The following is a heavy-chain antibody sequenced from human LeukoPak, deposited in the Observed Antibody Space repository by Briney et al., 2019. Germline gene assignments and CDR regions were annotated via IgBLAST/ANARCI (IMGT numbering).Heavy chain of an antibody. CDR3: ARRDGYNYGPFDY. Sequence: GASVKVPCKASGGTFSSYAISWVRQAPGQGLEWMGGIIPIFGTANYAQKFQGRVTITADESTSTAYMELSSLRSEDTAVYYCARRDGYNYGPFDYWGQGTLVTVSS. D-gene: IGHD5-24*01. J-gene: IGHJ4*02. CDR1: GGTFSSYA. V-gene: IGHV1-69*13. CDR2: IIPIFGTA.